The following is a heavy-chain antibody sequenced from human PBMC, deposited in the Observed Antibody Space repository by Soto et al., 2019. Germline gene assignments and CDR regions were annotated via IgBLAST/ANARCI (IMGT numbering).Heavy chain of an antibody. D-gene: IGHD4-17*01. V-gene: IGHV1-3*01. Sequence: ASVNVSCKASGYTFTSYAMHWVRQAPGQRLEWMGWINAGNGNTKYSQKFQGRVTITRDTSASTAYMELSSLRSEDTAVYYCARDLSPPGYGDYGTYFDPWGQGTLVTVSS. CDR2: INAGNGNT. CDR1: GYTFTSYA. J-gene: IGHJ5*02. CDR3: ARDLSPPGYGDYGTYFDP.